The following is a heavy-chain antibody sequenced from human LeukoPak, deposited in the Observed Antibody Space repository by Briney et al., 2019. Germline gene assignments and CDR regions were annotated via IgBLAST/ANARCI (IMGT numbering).Heavy chain of an antibody. J-gene: IGHJ2*01. D-gene: IGHD3-22*01. CDR3: ARHSYYARYFDL. V-gene: IGHV4-39*01. CDR2: IYYSGST. Sequence: SETLSLTCTVSGGSISSSSYYWGWIRQPPGKGLEWIGRIYYSGSTYYNPSLKSRVTISVDTSKNQFSLKLSSVTAADTAVYYCARHSYYARYFDLWGRGTLVTVSS. CDR1: GGSISSSSYY.